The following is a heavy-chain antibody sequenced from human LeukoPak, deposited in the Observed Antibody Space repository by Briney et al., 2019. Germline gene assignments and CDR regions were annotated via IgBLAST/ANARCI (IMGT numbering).Heavy chain of an antibody. D-gene: IGHD3-22*01. CDR2: IYYSGST. V-gene: IGHV4-39*01. Sequence: SETLSLTCTVSGGSISSSSYYWGWIRQPPGKGLEWIGSIYYSGSTYYNPSLKSRATISVDTSKNQFSLKLSSVTAADTAVYYCARQGDYYDSSGAFDYWGQGTLVTVSS. J-gene: IGHJ4*02. CDR1: GGSISSSSYY. CDR3: ARQGDYYDSSGAFDY.